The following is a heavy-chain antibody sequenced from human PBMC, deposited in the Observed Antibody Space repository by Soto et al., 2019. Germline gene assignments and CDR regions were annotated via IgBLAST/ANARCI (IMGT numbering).Heavy chain of an antibody. D-gene: IGHD5-18*01. V-gene: IGHV1-2*04. Sequence: ASVKVSCKASGYTFTGYYMHWVRQAPGQGLEWMGWINPNSGGTNYAQKFQGWVTMTRDTSISTAYMELSRLRSDDTAVYYCARDLGYSYGYYYYGMDVWGQGTTVTVS. CDR3: ARDLGYSYGYYYYGMDV. J-gene: IGHJ6*02. CDR2: INPNSGGT. CDR1: GYTFTGYY.